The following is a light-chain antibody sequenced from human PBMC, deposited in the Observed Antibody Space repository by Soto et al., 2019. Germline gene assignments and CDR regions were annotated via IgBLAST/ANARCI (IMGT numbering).Light chain of an antibody. Sequence: EIMMTQSPATLSVSPGERATLSCRASQSISNRLAWYQQKPGQTPRLLIYGASTRATDIPTRFSGGGSGTEFTLTISSLQSDDLSVYYCQQYSDWPWTFGQGTKVELK. CDR2: GAS. V-gene: IGKV3-15*01. J-gene: IGKJ1*01. CDR1: QSISNR. CDR3: QQYSDWPWT.